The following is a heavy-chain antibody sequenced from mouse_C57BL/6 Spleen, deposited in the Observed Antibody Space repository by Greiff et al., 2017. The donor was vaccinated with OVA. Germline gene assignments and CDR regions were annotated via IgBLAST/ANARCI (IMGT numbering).Heavy chain of an antibody. CDR3: ARAPDGSSYYFDY. J-gene: IGHJ2*01. CDR1: GFTFSSYA. D-gene: IGHD1-1*01. Sequence: DVKLVESGGGLVKPGGSLKLSCAASGFTFSSYAMSWVRQTPEKRLEWVATISDGGSYTYYPDNVKGRFTISRDNAKNNLYLQMSHLKSEDTAMYYCARAPDGSSYYFDYWGQGTTLTVSS. CDR2: ISDGGSYT. V-gene: IGHV5-4*03.